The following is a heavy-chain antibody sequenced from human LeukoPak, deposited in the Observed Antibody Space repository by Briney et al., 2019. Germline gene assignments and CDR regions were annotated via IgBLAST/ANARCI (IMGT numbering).Heavy chain of an antibody. D-gene: IGHD1-26*01. V-gene: IGHV3-23*01. Sequence: GSLRLSRAASGVNLSSYAKGWARQAPGEGPEVVLSNSSSGSGGNTYYADSVKGRFTISRDSSKNTLFLHMNTLRAEDTAIYYCAKDRTVGASYWYFDLWGRGTLVTVSS. CDR2: SSSGSGGNT. CDR1: GVNLSSYA. CDR3: AKDRTVGASYWYFDL. J-gene: IGHJ2*01.